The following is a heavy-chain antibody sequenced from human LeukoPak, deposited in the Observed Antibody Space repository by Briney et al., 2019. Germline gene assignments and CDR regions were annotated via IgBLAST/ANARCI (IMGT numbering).Heavy chain of an antibody. D-gene: IGHD2-2*01. V-gene: IGHV3-43D*03. CDR2: ISWDGGST. CDR1: GFTFYDYA. CDR3: ARRYCTSTSCYAFDY. Sequence: GGSLRLSCAASGFTFYDYAMHWVRQAPGKGLEWVSLISWDGGSTYYADSVKGRFTISRDNAKNSLYLQMNSLRAEDTAVYYCARRYCTSTSCYAFDYWGQGTLVTVSS. J-gene: IGHJ4*02.